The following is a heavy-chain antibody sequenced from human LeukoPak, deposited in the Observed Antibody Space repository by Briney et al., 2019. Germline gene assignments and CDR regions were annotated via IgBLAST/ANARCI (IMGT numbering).Heavy chain of an antibody. D-gene: IGHD5-24*01. J-gene: IGHJ4*02. V-gene: IGHV4-39*07. CDR2: IYYSGST. Sequence: SETLSLTCTVSGGSISSSSYYWGWIRQPPGKGLEWIGSIYYSGSTYYNPSLKSRVTISVDTSKSQFSLKLSSVTAADTAVYFCSREGRWLQLGFDYWGRGTLVTVSS. CDR3: SREGRWLQLGFDY. CDR1: GGSISSSSYY.